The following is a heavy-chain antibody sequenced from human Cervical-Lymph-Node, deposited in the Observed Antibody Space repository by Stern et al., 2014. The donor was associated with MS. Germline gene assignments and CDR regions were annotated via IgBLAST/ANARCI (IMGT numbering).Heavy chain of an antibody. Sequence: VQLVESGGGVVQPGKSLRLSCAASGFTFSDYGMHWVRQAPGQGLEWVALATYEGSDQYYAYSVKGRFTVSRDNSKNTVLLQMNGLSPEDTAVYFCARDRGLTHYFYGMDVWGQGTTVTVSS. D-gene: IGHD3-10*01. CDR1: GFTFSDYG. J-gene: IGHJ6*02. V-gene: IGHV3-30*03. CDR2: ATYEGSDQ. CDR3: ARDRGLTHYFYGMDV.